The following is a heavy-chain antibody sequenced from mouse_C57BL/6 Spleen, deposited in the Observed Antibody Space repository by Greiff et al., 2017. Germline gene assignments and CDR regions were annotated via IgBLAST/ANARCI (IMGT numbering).Heavy chain of an antibody. Sequence: QVQLQQSGAELVRPGTSVKVSCKASGYAFTNYLIEWVKQRPGQGLEWIGVINPGSGGTNYNEKFKGKATLTADKSSSTAYMQLSSLTSEDSAVXFCAGPWFAYWGQGTLVTVSA. J-gene: IGHJ3*01. CDR1: GYAFTNYL. CDR3: AGPWFAY. CDR2: INPGSGGT. V-gene: IGHV1-54*01.